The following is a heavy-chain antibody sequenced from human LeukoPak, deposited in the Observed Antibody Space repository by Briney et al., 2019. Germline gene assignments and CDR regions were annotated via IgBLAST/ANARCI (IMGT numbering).Heavy chain of an antibody. CDR1: GPTLGNYN. D-gene: IGHD1-1*01. Sequence: GGSLRLSGPAPGPTLGNYNMSWFGQAPGRGLECVAIISGGGDTIYYADSVKGRFTISRDNSQNTLYLQMSSLRAEDTAVYFCANSHKGAPGVHWGQGTLVTVSS. V-gene: IGHV3-23*01. CDR3: ANSHKGAPGVH. CDR2: ISGGGDTI. J-gene: IGHJ4*02.